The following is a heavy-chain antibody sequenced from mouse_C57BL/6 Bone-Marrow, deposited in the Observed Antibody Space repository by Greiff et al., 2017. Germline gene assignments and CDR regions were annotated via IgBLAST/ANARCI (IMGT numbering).Heavy chain of an antibody. CDR2: IWWDDDK. CDR3: ARIDDGYLYYYAMDY. Sequence: QVQLKESGPGLLQPSQTLSLTCSFSGFSLSTFGMGVGWIRQPSGKGLEWLAHIWWDDDKYYNPALKSRLTISKDTSKNQVFLKIANVDTADTATYYCARIDDGYLYYYAMDYWGQGTSVTVSS. CDR1: GFSLSTFGMG. J-gene: IGHJ4*01. V-gene: IGHV8-8*01. D-gene: IGHD2-3*01.